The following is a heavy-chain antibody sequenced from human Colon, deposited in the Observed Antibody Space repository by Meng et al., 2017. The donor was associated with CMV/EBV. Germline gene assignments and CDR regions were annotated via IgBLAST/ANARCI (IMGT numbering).Heavy chain of an antibody. CDR1: GESFSGYY. J-gene: IGHJ4*02. V-gene: IGHV4-34*01. CDR2: INHSGST. CDR3: ARGRVTFDY. D-gene: IGHD2-21*02. Sequence: PCQSRAVYGESFSGYYWSWIRQPPGKGLEWIGEINHSGSTNYNPSLKSRVTISVDTSKNQFSLKLSSVTAADTAVYYCARGRVTFDYWGQGTLVTVSS.